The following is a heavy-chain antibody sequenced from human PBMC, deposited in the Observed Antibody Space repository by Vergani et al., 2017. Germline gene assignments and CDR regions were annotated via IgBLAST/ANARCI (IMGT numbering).Heavy chain of an antibody. J-gene: IGHJ6*03. CDR2: IFQSGSP. V-gene: IGHV4-30-2*01. Sequence: QLQLQESGSGLVKPSQTLSLNCAASGGSISSGAFSWGWIRQPPGRGLQWIGHIFQSGSPDYNASLKSRVNISLDKSKNHFSLRLKSVTAADTAVYYCARGTDFWTDSTYYYNYMDVWGRGITVSVSS. CDR1: GGSISSGAFS. D-gene: IGHD3-3*01. CDR3: ARGTDFWTDSTYYYNYMDV.